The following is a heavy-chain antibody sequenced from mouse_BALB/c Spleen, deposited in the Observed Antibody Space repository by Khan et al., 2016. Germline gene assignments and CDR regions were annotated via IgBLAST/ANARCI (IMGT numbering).Heavy chain of an antibody. D-gene: IGHD2-4*01. CDR1: GFTFSDYY. V-gene: IGHV5-4*02. Sequence: EVELVESGAGLVKPGGSLKLSCASSGFTFSDYYMYLVRQTPEKRLEWVATISDGGSYTYSPESVKGRFTIPRDNAKNNLYLQMRSLKSEDTAMYYCASEGLRRGFAYWGQGTLVTVSA. CDR3: ASEGLRRGFAY. CDR2: ISDGGSYT. J-gene: IGHJ3*01.